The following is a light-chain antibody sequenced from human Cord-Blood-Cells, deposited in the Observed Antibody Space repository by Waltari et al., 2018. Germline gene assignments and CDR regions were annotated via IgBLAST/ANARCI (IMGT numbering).Light chain of an antibody. CDR1: QSISSW. Sequence: IQMTQSPSTLSASVGDRVTITCRASQSISSWLAWYQQKPGKAPKLLIYDASSLESGVSSRFSGSGSGTEFTLTISSLQPDDFATYYCQQYNSYSSLTFGGGTKVEIK. J-gene: IGKJ4*01. V-gene: IGKV1-5*01. CDR2: DAS. CDR3: QQYNSYSSLT.